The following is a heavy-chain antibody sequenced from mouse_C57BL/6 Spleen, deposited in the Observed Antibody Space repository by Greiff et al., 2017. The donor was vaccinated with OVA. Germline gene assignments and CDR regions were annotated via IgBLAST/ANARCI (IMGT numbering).Heavy chain of an antibody. CDR2: LYPGDGDT. D-gene: IGHD2-2*01. Sequence: VKLVESGPELVKPGASVKISCKASGYAFSSSWMNWVKQRPGKGLEWIGRLYPGDGDTNYNGKFKGKATLTADKSSSTAYMQLSSLTSEDSAVYFCARGGLPQGEFAYWGQGTLVTVSA. V-gene: IGHV1-82*01. CDR3: ARGGLPQGEFAY. CDR1: GYAFSSSW. J-gene: IGHJ3*01.